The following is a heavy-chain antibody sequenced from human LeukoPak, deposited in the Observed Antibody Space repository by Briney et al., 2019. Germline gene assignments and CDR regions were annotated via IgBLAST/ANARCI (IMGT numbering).Heavy chain of an antibody. CDR3: ARDFGRFLMEYYFDY. V-gene: IGHV4-39*07. Sequence: SETLSLTCTVSGGSISSSSYYWGWIRQPPGKGLEWIGSIYYSGSTYYNPSLKSRVTISVDTSKNQFSLKLSSVTAADTAVYYCARDFGRFLMEYYFDYWGQGTLVTVSS. D-gene: IGHD3-3*01. CDR2: IYYSGST. CDR1: GGSISSSSYY. J-gene: IGHJ4*02.